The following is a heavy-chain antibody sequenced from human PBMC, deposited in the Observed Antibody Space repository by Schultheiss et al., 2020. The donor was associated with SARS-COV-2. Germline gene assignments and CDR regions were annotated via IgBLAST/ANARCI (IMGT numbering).Heavy chain of an antibody. J-gene: IGHJ6*02. D-gene: IGHD3-9*01. Sequence: GGSLRLSCAASGFTFSSYGMHWVRQAPGKGLEWVAVIWYDGSNKYYADSVKGRFTISRDNSKNTLYLQMNSLRAEDTAVYYCARVSYDSLYHYYYYGMDVWGQGTTVTVSS. CDR2: IWYDGSNK. V-gene: IGHV3-33*08. CDR1: GFTFSSYG. CDR3: ARVSYDSLYHYYYYGMDV.